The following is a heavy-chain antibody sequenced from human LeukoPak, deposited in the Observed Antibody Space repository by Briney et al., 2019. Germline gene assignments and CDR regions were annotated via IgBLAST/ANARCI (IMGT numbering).Heavy chain of an antibody. CDR2: ISAYNGNT. V-gene: IGHV1-18*01. D-gene: IGHD3-10*01. CDR3: ATYPLHYGSGSAIDY. Sequence: ASVKVSCKASGYTFTSYGISWVRQAPGQGLEWMGWISAYNGNTNYAQKLQGRVTMTTDTSTSTASMELRSLRSDDTAVYYCATYPLHYGSGSAIDYWGQGTLVTVSS. J-gene: IGHJ4*02. CDR1: GYTFTSYG.